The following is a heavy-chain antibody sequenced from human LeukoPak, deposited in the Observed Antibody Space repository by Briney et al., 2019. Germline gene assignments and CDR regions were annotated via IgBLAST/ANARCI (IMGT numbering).Heavy chain of an antibody. CDR1: GGSITSGGYY. CDR2: IYHDGST. CDR3: ASSSWYTSPAD. Sequence: SQTLSLTCTLSGGSITSGGYYWSWIRQPPGKGLEWIGYIYHDGSTYYNPSLKSRVTISIDRSENHFSLKLSSVTAADTAVYYCASSSWYTSPADWGQGTLVTVSS. J-gene: IGHJ4*02. D-gene: IGHD6-13*01. V-gene: IGHV4-30-2*01.